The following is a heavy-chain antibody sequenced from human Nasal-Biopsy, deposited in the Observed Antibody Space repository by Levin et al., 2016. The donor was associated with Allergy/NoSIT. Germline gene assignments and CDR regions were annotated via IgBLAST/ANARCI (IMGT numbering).Heavy chain of an antibody. D-gene: IGHD2-2*01. CDR1: GYSFTHYF. Sequence: ASVKVSCKTSGYSFTHYFIHWVRLAPGQGLEWLALIKPGGGGPTYAQKFQGRLTVTSDLSTTTAYMELSSLKSEDTAVYYCAREDFGSSTKCPDYWGQGTQVTVSS. CDR3: AREDFGSSTKCPDY. V-gene: IGHV1-46*01. CDR2: IKPGGGGP. J-gene: IGHJ4*02.